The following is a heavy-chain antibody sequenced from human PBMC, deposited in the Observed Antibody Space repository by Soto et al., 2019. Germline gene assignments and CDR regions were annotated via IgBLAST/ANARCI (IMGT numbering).Heavy chain of an antibody. D-gene: IGHD2-2*01. J-gene: IGHJ4*02. Sequence: QVQLQESGPGLVKPSQTLSLTCTVSGGSISSGGYYWSWIRQHPGKGLEWIGYIYYSGSTYYHPSLKSRVTISVDTSKNQSSLKLSSVTAADTAVYYCARSSTSANYFDYWGQGTLVTVSS. CDR3: ARSSTSANYFDY. V-gene: IGHV4-31*03. CDR2: IYYSGST. CDR1: GGSISSGGYY.